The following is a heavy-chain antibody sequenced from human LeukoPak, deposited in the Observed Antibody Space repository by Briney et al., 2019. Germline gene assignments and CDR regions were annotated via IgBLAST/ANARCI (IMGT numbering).Heavy chain of an antibody. V-gene: IGHV1-2*02. Sequence: ASVKVSCKASGYTFTGYYMRWVRQAPGQGLEWMGWINPNSGGTNYAQKFQGRVTMTRDTSISTAYMELSRLRSDDTAVYYCAREKNVDTAMVGPDYWGQGTLVTVSS. J-gene: IGHJ4*02. CDR3: AREKNVDTAMVGPDY. CDR1: GYTFTGYY. CDR2: INPNSGGT. D-gene: IGHD5-18*01.